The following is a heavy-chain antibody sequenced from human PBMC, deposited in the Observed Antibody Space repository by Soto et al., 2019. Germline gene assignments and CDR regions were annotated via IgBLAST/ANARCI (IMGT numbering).Heavy chain of an antibody. Sequence: ASVKVSCKASGYTFTSYYMHWVRQAPGQGLEWMGIINPSGGSTSYAQKFQGRVTMTRDTSTSTVYMELSSLRSEDTAVYYCAGTRARGYSYGYYFDYWGQGTLVTVSS. CDR2: INPSGGST. CDR1: GYTFTSYY. V-gene: IGHV1-46*01. CDR3: AGTRARGYSYGYYFDY. D-gene: IGHD5-18*01. J-gene: IGHJ4*02.